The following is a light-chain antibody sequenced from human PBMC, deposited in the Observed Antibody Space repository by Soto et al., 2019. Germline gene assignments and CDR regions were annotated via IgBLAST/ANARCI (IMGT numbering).Light chain of an antibody. J-gene: IGKJ1*01. CDR1: QSINSY. CDR3: QQNYIAPPT. V-gene: IGKV1-39*01. Sequence: DLQMTQSPPSLTASVGDRATITCRASQSINSYLSWYQLRPRKAPKLLIYAASNLQSGVPSRFSGSGSGTDFTLTISSLQPEDFATYYCQQNYIAPPTFGQGTKVEIK. CDR2: AAS.